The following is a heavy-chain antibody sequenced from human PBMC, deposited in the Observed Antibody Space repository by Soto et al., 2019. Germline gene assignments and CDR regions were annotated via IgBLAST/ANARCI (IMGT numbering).Heavy chain of an antibody. J-gene: IGHJ6*02. Sequence: GGSLRLSCAASGFTVTSNYMSWVRQAPGKGLEWVSVIYSAGSTYYADSVKGRFTISRDNSKNTLYLQMNSLRAEHTAVYYCARAWDISGCLWSSYGLDVWGQGTTVTVSS. CDR2: IYSAGST. V-gene: IGHV3-66*01. CDR3: ARAWDISGCLWSSYGLDV. D-gene: IGHD5-12*01. CDR1: GFTVTSNY.